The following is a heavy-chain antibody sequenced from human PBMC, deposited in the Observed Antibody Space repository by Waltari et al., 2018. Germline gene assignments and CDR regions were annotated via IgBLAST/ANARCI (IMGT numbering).Heavy chain of an antibody. D-gene: IGHD2-2*01. Sequence: EVQLVQSGAEVKKPGATVKISCKASGYTFTDYYMHWVQQAPGKGLEWMGRVDPEDGETRYAEKFQGRVTITADTSTDTADMELSSLRSEDTAVYYCATDLPVVVPAAMLDYWGQGTLVTVSS. CDR2: VDPEDGET. CDR1: GYTFTDYY. CDR3: ATDLPVVVPAAMLDY. V-gene: IGHV1-69-2*01. J-gene: IGHJ4*02.